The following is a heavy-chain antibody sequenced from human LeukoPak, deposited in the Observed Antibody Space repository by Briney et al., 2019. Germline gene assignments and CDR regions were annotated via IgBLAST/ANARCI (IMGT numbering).Heavy chain of an antibody. Sequence: ASVKVSCKASGYTFTSYYMHWVRQAPGQGLEWMGIINPSGGSTIYAQKFQGRVTMTEDTSTDTAYMELSSLRSEDTAVYYCATVVSKYYYDSSGYSFDYWGQGTLVTVSS. J-gene: IGHJ4*02. CDR3: ATVVSKYYYDSSGYSFDY. CDR1: GYTFTSYY. D-gene: IGHD3-22*01. CDR2: INPSGGST. V-gene: IGHV1-46*01.